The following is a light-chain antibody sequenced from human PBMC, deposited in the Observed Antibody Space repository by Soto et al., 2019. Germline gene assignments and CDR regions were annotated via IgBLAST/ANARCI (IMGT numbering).Light chain of an antibody. CDR1: SSDVGLYNY. J-gene: IGLJ1*01. CDR3: CSYGGSYTPYV. Sequence: QSVLTQPRSVSGSPGQSVTISCTGTSSDVGLYNYVSWYQQHPGKAPKLIIYDVRKRPSGVPDRFSGSKSGNTASLTISGLQAEDEGEYFCCSYGGSYTPYVFGTGTKLTVL. V-gene: IGLV2-11*01. CDR2: DVR.